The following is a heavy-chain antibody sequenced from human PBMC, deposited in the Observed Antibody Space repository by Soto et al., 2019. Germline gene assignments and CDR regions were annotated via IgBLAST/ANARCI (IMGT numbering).Heavy chain of an antibody. CDR1: GFTFSRYS. Sequence: EVQLVESGGGLVKPGGSLRLSCAASGFTFSRYSMNRVRHAPGKGLEWVSTISSTSSYIYYTDSVKGRFTISRDNAKNSVYLQMNSLIPEDTAVYYCARDISPGMPGGFDYWGQGFLVTVSS. CDR2: ISSTSSYI. V-gene: IGHV3-21*01. J-gene: IGHJ4*02. D-gene: IGHD3-16*01. CDR3: ARDISPGMPGGFDY.